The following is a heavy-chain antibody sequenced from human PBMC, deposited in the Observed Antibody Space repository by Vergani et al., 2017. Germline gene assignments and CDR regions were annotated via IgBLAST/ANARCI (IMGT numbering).Heavy chain of an antibody. CDR1: GGSFSGYY. D-gene: IGHD2-21*01. Sequence: VQLQQWGAGLLKPSETLSLTCAVYGGSFSGYYWSWIRQPPGKGLVWVSRINSDGSSTSYADSVKGRFTISRDNAKNTLYLQMNSLRAEDTAVYYCATRLEFDPWGQGTLVTVSS. J-gene: IGHJ5*02. V-gene: IGHV3-74*01. CDR3: ATRLEFDP. CDR2: INSDGSST.